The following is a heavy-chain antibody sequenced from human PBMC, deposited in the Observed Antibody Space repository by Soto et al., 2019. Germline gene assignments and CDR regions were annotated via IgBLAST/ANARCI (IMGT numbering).Heavy chain of an antibody. CDR2: IYHSGSA. Sequence: PSETLSLTXAVPGGSVNTAGYSWSWIRQPPGKGLGWIGYIYHSGSAYYNPSLKSRVTISLDRSNNHFSLKLISVTAADTAVYYCARVTIYYDSSGYYHYGTFDIWGQGTMVTVSS. V-gene: IGHV4-30-2*01. CDR3: ARVTIYYDSSGYYHYGTFDI. J-gene: IGHJ3*02. CDR1: GGSVNTAGYS. D-gene: IGHD3-22*01.